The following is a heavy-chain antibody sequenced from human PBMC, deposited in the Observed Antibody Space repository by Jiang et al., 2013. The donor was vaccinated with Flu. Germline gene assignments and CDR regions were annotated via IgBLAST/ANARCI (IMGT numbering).Heavy chain of an antibody. CDR1: GDSVSSGSYY. CDR2: IYYSGST. Sequence: GLVKPSETLSLTCTVSGDSVSSGSYYWSWIRQTPGKGLEWIGLIYYSGSTDYNPSLKSRVTISVDTSKNQFSLKLSSVTAADTAVYYCARSRPYVSGSYYDAFDIWGQGAMVTVSS. D-gene: IGHD3-10*01. J-gene: IGHJ3*02. V-gene: IGHV4-61*01. CDR3: ARSRPYVSGSYYDAFDI.